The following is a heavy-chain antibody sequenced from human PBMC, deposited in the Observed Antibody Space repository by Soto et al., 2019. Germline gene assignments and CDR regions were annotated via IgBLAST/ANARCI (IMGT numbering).Heavy chain of an antibody. Sequence: EVQLLESGGGLVQPGGSLRLSCAASGFSLRSYAVSWVRQAPGKGLEWVSDISGGGSNTFYADSVKGRFTISRDISKNTLYLQMNSLRAEDTGDYYCAKGIEWEVSRALDYWGQGTLVTVSS. D-gene: IGHD1-26*01. CDR2: ISGGGSNT. J-gene: IGHJ4*02. CDR1: GFSLRSYA. CDR3: AKGIEWEVSRALDY. V-gene: IGHV3-23*01.